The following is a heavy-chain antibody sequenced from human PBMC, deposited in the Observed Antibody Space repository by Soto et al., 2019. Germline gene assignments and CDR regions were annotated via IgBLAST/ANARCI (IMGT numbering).Heavy chain of an antibody. Sequence: SLRLSCAASVFTFSSYGMHWVRKAPAQGLEWVAVIAYDGSNKYYVDSVKGRFTFPSDHYKNPLYLQMNSLRAEVTAAYYCALGGSRDRPNYYNYYGRDVWCQGTT. CDR3: ALGGSRDRPNYYNYYGRDV. J-gene: IGHJ6*02. CDR1: VFTFSSYG. V-gene: IGHV3-30*03. CDR2: IAYDGSNK. D-gene: IGHD2-15*01.